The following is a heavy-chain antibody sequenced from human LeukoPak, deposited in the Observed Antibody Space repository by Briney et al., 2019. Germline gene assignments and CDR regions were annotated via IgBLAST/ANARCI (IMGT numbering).Heavy chain of an antibody. D-gene: IGHD6-13*01. CDR1: GDSISSSGSS. J-gene: IGHJ4*02. CDR2: IYHSGGT. V-gene: IGHV4-30-2*01. Sequence: SETLSLTCAVSGDSISSSGSSWSWIPQPPGKGLEWIGYIYHSGGTYYSPSLKSRVTISLDRSKNQFSLKLTSVTAADTAVYYCARDFIAQSPIPGYWGQGTLVSVSS. CDR3: ARDFIAQSPIPGY.